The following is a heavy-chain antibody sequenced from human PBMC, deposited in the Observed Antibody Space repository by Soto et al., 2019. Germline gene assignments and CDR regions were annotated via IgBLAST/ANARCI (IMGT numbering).Heavy chain of an antibody. CDR3: ASSGSDTAMPHYYYYYGMDV. CDR1: GYSFTSYW. J-gene: IGHJ6*02. D-gene: IGHD5-18*01. V-gene: IGHV5-51*01. CDR2: IYPGDSDT. Sequence: GESLKISCKGSGYSFTSYWIGWVRQMPGKGLEWMGIIYPGDSDTRYSPSFQGQVTISADKSISTAYLQWSSLKASDTAMYYCASSGSDTAMPHYYYYYGMDVWGQGTTVTVSS.